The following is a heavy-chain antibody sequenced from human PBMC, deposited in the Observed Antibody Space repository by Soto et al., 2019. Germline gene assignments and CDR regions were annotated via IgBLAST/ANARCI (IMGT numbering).Heavy chain of an antibody. V-gene: IGHV4-30-4*08. CDR1: GGSISSSNYY. Sequence: TSETLSLTCTVSGGSISSSNYYWGWIRQPPGKGLEWIGYIYFSGSAYYNPSLKSRVTISVDTSKNQFSLKLSSVTAADTAVYYRARSSLRFLEWLLVPNWFDPWGQGALVTVSS. D-gene: IGHD3-3*01. CDR2: IYFSGSA. J-gene: IGHJ5*02. CDR3: ARSSLRFLEWLLVPNWFDP.